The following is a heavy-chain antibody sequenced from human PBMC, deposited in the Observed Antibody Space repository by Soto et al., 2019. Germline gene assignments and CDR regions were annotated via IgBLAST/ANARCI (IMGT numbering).Heavy chain of an antibody. CDR3: NRGQGAPIGDYYDHGMDV. V-gene: IGHV3-73*02. Sequence: EVHLVESGGGLVQPGGSLKLSCAASGFNFSGSAIHWVRQASGKGLEWVGRIRSRANNYATSSAASVKVRFKFSRDDSKNTAYLQMSTLKTEDTAVYYCNRGQGAPIGDYYDHGMDVWGQGTTGTVSS. D-gene: IGHD2-2*02. J-gene: IGHJ6*02. CDR2: IRSRANNYAT. CDR1: GFNFSGSA.